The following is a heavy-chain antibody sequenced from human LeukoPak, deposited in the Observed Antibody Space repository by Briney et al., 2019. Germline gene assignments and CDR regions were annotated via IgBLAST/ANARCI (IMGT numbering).Heavy chain of an antibody. V-gene: IGHV3-23*01. D-gene: IGHD2-15*01. CDR1: GSTFSDYA. CDR2: ISTRGGTT. J-gene: IGHJ4*02. Sequence: GGSLRLSCAASGSTFSDYAMSWVRQAPGKGLEWVSSISTRGGTTNYADSVKGRFAISRDNSRNTPDLQMNSLRAEDSALYYCAKRKDNRWHATFDYWGQGTLVTVSS. CDR3: AKRKDNRWHATFDY.